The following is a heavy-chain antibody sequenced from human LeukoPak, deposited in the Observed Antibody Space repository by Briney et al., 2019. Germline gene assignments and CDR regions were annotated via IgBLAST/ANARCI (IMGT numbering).Heavy chain of an antibody. CDR3: ATDLEVGAKPPHHLTAFDI. V-gene: IGHV4-39*07. Sequence: SETLSLTCTVSGGSISSSSYYWGWIRQPPGKGLEWIGNIYYSGSAYYNPSLKSRVTISVDTSKNQFSLRLSSVTAADTAVYYCATDLEVGAKPPHHLTAFDIWGQGTMVTVSS. CDR1: GGSISSSSYY. D-gene: IGHD1-26*01. J-gene: IGHJ3*02. CDR2: IYYSGSA.